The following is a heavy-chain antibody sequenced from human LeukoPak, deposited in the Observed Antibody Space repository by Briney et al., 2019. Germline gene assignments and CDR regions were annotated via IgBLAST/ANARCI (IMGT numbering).Heavy chain of an antibody. Sequence: SETLSLTCTVSGGSISSSNYYWAWIRQPPGKGLEWIANIFYTGSTYYNPSLKSRVTISVDTSKNQFSLRLTSVTAADTAVYYCARDPGDYGGPWGQGTLVTVSS. J-gene: IGHJ5*02. CDR3: ARDPGDYGGP. CDR2: IFYTGST. CDR1: GGSISSSNYY. D-gene: IGHD4-23*01. V-gene: IGHV4-39*02.